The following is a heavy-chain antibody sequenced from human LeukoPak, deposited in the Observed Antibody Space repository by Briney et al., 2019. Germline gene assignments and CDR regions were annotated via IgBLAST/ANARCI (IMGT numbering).Heavy chain of an antibody. Sequence: GGSLRLPCEVSGFTFSTFGMNWLRQAPGKGLEWVSSFRGDGGSTYYADSVKGRFTISRDNSKNTLYLQMNSLRAEDTAVYYCAKCMVVATIQDYWGQGTLVTVSS. V-gene: IGHV3-23*01. CDR1: GFTFSTFG. D-gene: IGHD5-12*01. CDR3: AKCMVVATIQDY. CDR2: FRGDGGST. J-gene: IGHJ4*02.